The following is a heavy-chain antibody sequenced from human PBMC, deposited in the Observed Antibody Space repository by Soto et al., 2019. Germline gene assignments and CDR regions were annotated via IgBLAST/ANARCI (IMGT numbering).Heavy chain of an antibody. CDR3: ARESIVAKIKGTPYGMDV. CDR1: GFTFSSYS. V-gene: IGHV3-21*01. D-gene: IGHD5-12*01. CDR2: ISSSSSDI. J-gene: IGHJ6*02. Sequence: EVQLVESGGGLVKPGGSLRLSCAASGFTFSSYSMNWVRQAPGKGLEWVSSISSSSSDIYYADSVKGRFTISRDNAKNSLYLQMNSLRAEDTAVYYCARESIVAKIKGTPYGMDVWGQGTTVTVSS.